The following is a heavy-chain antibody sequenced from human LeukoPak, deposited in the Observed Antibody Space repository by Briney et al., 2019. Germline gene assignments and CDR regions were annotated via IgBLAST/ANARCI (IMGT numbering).Heavy chain of an antibody. CDR3: ARVWGVD. D-gene: IGHD3-16*01. Sequence: GGSLRLSCAASGFTFSRYNMDWVRQAPGRGLEWVSSITSISNYIYYADSVKGRFTISRDNAKNSLYLQMNSLRAEDTAVYYCARVWGVDWGQGTLVTVSS. CDR2: ITSISNYI. J-gene: IGHJ4*02. CDR1: GFTFSRYN. V-gene: IGHV3-21*01.